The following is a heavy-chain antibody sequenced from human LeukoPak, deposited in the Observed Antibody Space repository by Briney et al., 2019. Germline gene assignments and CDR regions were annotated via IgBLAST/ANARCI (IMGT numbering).Heavy chain of an antibody. J-gene: IGHJ6*02. CDR2: ITWNSGSV. D-gene: IGHD3-3*01. CDR1: GFKFDEYA. CDR3: AKDGAIFGVPITRGGMDV. V-gene: IGHV3-9*01. Sequence: SLRLSCAASGFKFDEYAMHWVRQVPGQGLEWVSGITWNSGSVGYADSVRGRFTISRDNAKNSLYLQMNSLRPEDTALYYCAKDGAIFGVPITRGGMDVWGQGTTVTVS.